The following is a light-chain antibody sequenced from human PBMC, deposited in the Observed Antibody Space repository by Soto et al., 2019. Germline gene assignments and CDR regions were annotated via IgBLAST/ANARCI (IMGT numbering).Light chain of an antibody. CDR1: QSIGSN. CDR3: QQYNNWPPWT. Sequence: EIVMTQSPATLSVSPGERATLSCRASQSIGSNLAWYQQKPGQAPRLLIYAASISATDFPARFSGSGSGTEFTLTISGLQSDDFAVYFWQQYNNWPPWTFGHGTKVEIK. V-gene: IGKV3-15*01. J-gene: IGKJ1*01. CDR2: AAS.